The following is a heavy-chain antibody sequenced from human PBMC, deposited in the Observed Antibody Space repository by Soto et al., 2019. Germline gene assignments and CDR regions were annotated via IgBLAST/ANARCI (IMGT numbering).Heavy chain of an antibody. Sequence: SETLSLTCIVSGGSISSGDYYWSWVRQPPGKGLEWIGYIYYSGSTYYNPSLKSRVTISADTSKNQFSLKLSSVTAADTAVYYCARAKGLLTVTTSWFDPWGQGTLVTVSS. CDR1: GGSISSGDYY. D-gene: IGHD4-17*01. CDR2: IYYSGST. V-gene: IGHV4-30-4*01. J-gene: IGHJ5*02. CDR3: ARAKGLLTVTTSWFDP.